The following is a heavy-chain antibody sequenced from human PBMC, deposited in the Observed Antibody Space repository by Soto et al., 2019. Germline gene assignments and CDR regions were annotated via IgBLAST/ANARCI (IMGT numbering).Heavy chain of an antibody. CDR2: IWYDGSNK. Sequence: GXSLRLSCAASGFTFSSYGMHWVRQAPGKGLEWVAVIWYDGSNKYYADSVKGRFTISRDNSKNTLYLQMNSLRAEDTAVYYCARDPRYCSGGSCYSKYYFDYWGQGTLVTVSS. V-gene: IGHV3-33*01. CDR1: GFTFSSYG. D-gene: IGHD2-15*01. J-gene: IGHJ4*02. CDR3: ARDPRYCSGGSCYSKYYFDY.